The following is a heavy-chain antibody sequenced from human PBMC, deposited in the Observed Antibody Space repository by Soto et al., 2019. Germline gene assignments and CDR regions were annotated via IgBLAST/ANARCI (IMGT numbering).Heavy chain of an antibody. J-gene: IGHJ6*03. CDR1: GYTLTELS. CDR2: FDPEDGET. V-gene: IGHV1-24*01. D-gene: IGHD3-10*01. Sequence: ASVKVSCKVSGYTLTELSMHWVRQAPGKGLEWMGGFDPEDGETIYAQKFQGRVTMTEDTSTDTAYMELSSLRSEDTAVYYCATELLWFGEKNMDVWGKGTTVTVSS. CDR3: ATELLWFGEKNMDV.